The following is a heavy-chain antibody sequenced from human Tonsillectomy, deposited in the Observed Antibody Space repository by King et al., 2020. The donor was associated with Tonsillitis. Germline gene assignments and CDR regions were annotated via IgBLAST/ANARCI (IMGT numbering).Heavy chain of an antibody. Sequence: QLQESGPGLVKPSQTLSLTCTVSGGSISSSSYYRGWIRQPPGKGLEWIGTIYYSGNTHYEPSPNSRATISVDTSKNQFPLKLKSVTAADTAVYYCASTYCSSSSCPLGNWFDPWGQGTLVTVSS. V-gene: IGHV4-39*01. CDR2: IYYSGNT. J-gene: IGHJ5*02. CDR3: ASTYCSSSSCPLGNWFDP. D-gene: IGHD2-15*01. CDR1: GGSISSSSYY.